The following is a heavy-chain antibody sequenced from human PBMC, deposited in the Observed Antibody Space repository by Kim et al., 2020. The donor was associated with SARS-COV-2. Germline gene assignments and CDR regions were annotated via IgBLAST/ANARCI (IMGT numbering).Heavy chain of an antibody. CDR2: MYYSATT. Sequence: SETLSLTCSVSGGSITDYYWTWIRQPPGKGLEWIGYMYYSATTNYIPSLKSRVTISVDTSKNQFSLKLTSLTAADTALYYCARVGGSSTPLSAFDIWGQG. CDR3: ARVGGSSTPLSAFDI. D-gene: IGHD6-6*01. V-gene: IGHV4-59*01. J-gene: IGHJ3*02. CDR1: GGSITDYY.